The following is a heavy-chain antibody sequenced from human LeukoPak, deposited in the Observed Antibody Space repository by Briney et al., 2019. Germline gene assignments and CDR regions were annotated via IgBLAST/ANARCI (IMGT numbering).Heavy chain of an antibody. V-gene: IGHV4-61*08. CDR2: IYASGST. J-gene: IGHJ4*02. D-gene: IGHD6-13*01. Sequence: SETLSLTCTVSGGSISSGDYYWSWIRQPPGTGLEWIGRIYASGSTNYNPSLKGRVTMSVDTSKNQFSLQLRSVTAADTAVYYCARGRGSSWYYFDYWGQGTLVTVSS. CDR1: GGSISSGDYY. CDR3: ARGRGSSWYYFDY.